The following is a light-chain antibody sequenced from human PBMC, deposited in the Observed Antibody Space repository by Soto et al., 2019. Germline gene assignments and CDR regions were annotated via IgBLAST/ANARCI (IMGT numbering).Light chain of an antibody. CDR1: QTVSSN. Sequence: EIVMTQSAATLSVSPGERATLSWRASQTVSSNLAWYQQKPGQAPRLLIYGASTRATGIPARFSGSGSGTEFTLTISSLQSEDFAVYYCQQYGSSGTFGQGTKVDIK. CDR2: GAS. CDR3: QQYGSSGT. J-gene: IGKJ1*01. V-gene: IGKV3-15*01.